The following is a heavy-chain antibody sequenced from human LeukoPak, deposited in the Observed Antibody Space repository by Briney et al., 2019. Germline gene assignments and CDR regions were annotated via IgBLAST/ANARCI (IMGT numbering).Heavy chain of an antibody. J-gene: IGHJ4*02. Sequence: ASVKVSCKASGGTFSSYAISWVRQAPGQGLEWMGGIIPIFGTANYAQKFQGRVTITADESTSTAYMELSSLRSEDTAVYYCAREGRRGHDCGDYGTRDWGQGTLVSVFS. CDR1: GGTFSSYA. V-gene: IGHV1-69*13. D-gene: IGHD4-17*01. CDR3: AREGRRGHDCGDYGTRD. CDR2: IIPIFGTA.